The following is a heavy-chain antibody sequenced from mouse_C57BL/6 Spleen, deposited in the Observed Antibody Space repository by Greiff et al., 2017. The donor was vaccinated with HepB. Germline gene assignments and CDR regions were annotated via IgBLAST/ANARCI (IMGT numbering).Heavy chain of an antibody. V-gene: IGHV5-16*01. CDR3: ARDVPYYYGSRYWYFDV. CDR2: INYDGSST. J-gene: IGHJ1*03. Sequence: EVKLVESEGGLVQPGSSMKLSCTASGFTFSDYYMAWVRQVPEKGLEWVANINYDGSSTYYLDSLKSRFIISRDNAKNILYLQMSSLKAEDTATYYCARDVPYYYGSRYWYFDVWGTGTTVTVSS. CDR1: GFTFSDYY. D-gene: IGHD1-1*01.